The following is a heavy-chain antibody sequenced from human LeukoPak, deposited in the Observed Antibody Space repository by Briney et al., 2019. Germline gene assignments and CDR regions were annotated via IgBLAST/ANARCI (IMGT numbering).Heavy chain of an antibody. D-gene: IGHD6-6*01. CDR1: GGTFSSYA. V-gene: IGHV1-69*04. Sequence: ASVKVSCKASGGTFSSYAIRWVRQAPGQGLEWMGRIIPILGIANYAQKFQGRVTMTRNTSISTAYMELSSLRSEDTAVYYCARGNEYSPTDYWGQGTLVTVSS. J-gene: IGHJ4*02. CDR2: IIPILGIA. CDR3: ARGNEYSPTDY.